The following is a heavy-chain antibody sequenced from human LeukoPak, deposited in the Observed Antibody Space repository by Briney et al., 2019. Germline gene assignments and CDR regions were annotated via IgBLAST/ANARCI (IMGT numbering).Heavy chain of an antibody. CDR3: AREVDCSSTSCYWGMDV. D-gene: IGHD2-2*01. Sequence: PGGSLRLSCAASGFTFSSYAMHWVRQAPGKGLGWVAVISYDGSNKYYADSVKGRFTISRDNSKNTLYLQMNSLRAEDTAVYYCAREVDCSSTSCYWGMDVWGKGTTVTVSS. CDR2: ISYDGSNK. V-gene: IGHV3-30*04. J-gene: IGHJ6*04. CDR1: GFTFSSYA.